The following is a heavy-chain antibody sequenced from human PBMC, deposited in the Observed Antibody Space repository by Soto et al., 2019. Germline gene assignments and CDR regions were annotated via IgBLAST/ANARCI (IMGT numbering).Heavy chain of an antibody. CDR2: ISWNSGSI. V-gene: IGHV3-9*01. CDR3: AKKSGSYLRGAFDI. CDR1: GFTFDDYA. J-gene: IGHJ3*02. D-gene: IGHD1-26*01. Sequence: SLRLSCAASGFTFDDYAMHWVRQAPGKGLEWVSGISWNSGSIGYADSVKGRFTISRDNAKNSLYLQMNSLRAEDTALYYCAKKSGSYLRGAFDIWGQGTMVTVSS.